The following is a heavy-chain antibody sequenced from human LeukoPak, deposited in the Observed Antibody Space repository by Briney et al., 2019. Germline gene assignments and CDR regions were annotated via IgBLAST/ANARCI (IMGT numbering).Heavy chain of an antibody. CDR2: ISGSGGST. V-gene: IGHV3-23*01. D-gene: IGHD3-22*01. CDR3: AKVGQYYYDSSGYYRDY. CDR1: GFTFSSYA. Sequence: GGSLRLSCAASGFTFSSYAMSWVRQAPGKGLEWVSAISGSGGSTYYAHSVKGRFTISRDNSKNTLYLQMNSLRAEDTAVYYCAKVGQYYYDSSGYYRDYWGQGTLVTVSS. J-gene: IGHJ4*02.